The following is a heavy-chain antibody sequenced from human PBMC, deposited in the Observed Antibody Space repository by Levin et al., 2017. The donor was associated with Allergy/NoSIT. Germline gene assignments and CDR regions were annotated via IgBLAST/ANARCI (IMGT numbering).Heavy chain of an antibody. V-gene: IGHV4-61*01. D-gene: IGHD1-26*01. CDR2: IYYSGST. CDR3: ARDYGLSGRYYWDPPTPQNWFDP. Sequence: SQTLSLTCTVSGGSVSSGSYYWNWIRQPPGKGLEWIGYIYYSGSTNYNPSLKSRVTISVDTSKNQFSLKLTSVTAADTAVYYCARDYGLSGRYYWDPPTPQNWFDPWGQGTLVTVSS. CDR1: GGSVSSGSYY. J-gene: IGHJ5*02.